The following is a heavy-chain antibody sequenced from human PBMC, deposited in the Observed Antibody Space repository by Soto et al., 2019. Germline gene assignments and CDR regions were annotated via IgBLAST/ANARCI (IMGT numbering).Heavy chain of an antibody. V-gene: IGHV4-4*02. Sequence: QVQLQESGPGLVKPSGTLSLTCAVSSGSISSDNWWSWVRQPPGKGLEWIGEIYPSGNTNYNPSLRSRVTISVDRSKNQFSLKLSSVTAADTAAYYCARTYCSGGSCYSAFDYWGQGTLVTVSS. CDR1: SGSISSDNW. D-gene: IGHD2-15*01. J-gene: IGHJ4*02. CDR2: IYPSGNT. CDR3: ARTYCSGGSCYSAFDY.